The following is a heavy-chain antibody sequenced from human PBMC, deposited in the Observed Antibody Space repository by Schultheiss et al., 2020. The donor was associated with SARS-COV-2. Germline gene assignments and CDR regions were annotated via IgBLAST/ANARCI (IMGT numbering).Heavy chain of an antibody. V-gene: IGHV4-30-4*08. CDR2: IYYSGST. CDR1: GGSISSGDYY. CDR3: SYGSGSYYYYYYMDV. D-gene: IGHD3-10*01. Sequence: SETLSLTCTVSGGSISSGDYYWSWIRQPPGKGLEWIGYIYYSGSTYYNPSLKSRVTISVDTSKNQFSLKLSSVTAADTAVYYCSYGSGSYYYYYYMDVWGKGTTVTVSS. J-gene: IGHJ6*03.